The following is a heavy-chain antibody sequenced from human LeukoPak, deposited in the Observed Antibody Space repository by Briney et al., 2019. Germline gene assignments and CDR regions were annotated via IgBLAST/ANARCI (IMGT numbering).Heavy chain of an antibody. CDR1: GVSFSGYD. V-gene: IGHV4-34*01. J-gene: IGHJ5*02. D-gene: IGHD3-10*01. CDR2: INHSGST. Sequence: PSETLSLTCAVYGVSFSGYDWSWVRQPPGKGLEWIGEINHSGSTKYNPSPKSRGTISLDTSKNQCSLKLSSVTAGDSAVYYWARGPARGYHGSGSYYKSLVWFDRWGEGTLVTVSS. CDR3: ARGPARGYHGSGSYYKSLVWFDR.